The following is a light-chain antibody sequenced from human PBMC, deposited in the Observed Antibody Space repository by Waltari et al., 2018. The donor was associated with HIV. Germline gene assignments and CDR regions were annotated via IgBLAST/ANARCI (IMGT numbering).Light chain of an antibody. CDR1: QSVSSRY. Sequence: ENVLTQSPGTLSLSPGERVTLSCRASQSVSSRYLAWYQQKLGQAPRLRLFGASSRATGVPGRFSGSGSGTDFTLTISRLEPEDFAVYYCQLYGSSPPITFGQGTRLEIK. CDR2: GAS. CDR3: QLYGSSPPIT. J-gene: IGKJ5*01. V-gene: IGKV3-20*01.